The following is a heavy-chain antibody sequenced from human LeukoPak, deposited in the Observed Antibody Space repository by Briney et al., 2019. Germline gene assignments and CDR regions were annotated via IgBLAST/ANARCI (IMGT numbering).Heavy chain of an antibody. V-gene: IGHV3-30*02. Sequence: PGGSLRLSCAASGFTFSNHGMHWVRQAPGKGLEWVAFIRYDGSNKYYADSVKGRFTISRDNSKNTLYLQMNSLRADDTAVYYCAKDVLTAWPHGSRMDYWGQGTLVTVSS. CDR1: GFTFSNHG. D-gene: IGHD2-15*01. CDR3: AKDVLTAWPHGSRMDY. CDR2: IRYDGSNK. J-gene: IGHJ4*02.